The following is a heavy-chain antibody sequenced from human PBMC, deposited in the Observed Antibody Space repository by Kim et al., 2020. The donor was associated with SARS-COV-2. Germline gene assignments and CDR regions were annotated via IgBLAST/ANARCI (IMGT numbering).Heavy chain of an antibody. V-gene: IGHV4-34*01. CDR1: GGSFSGYY. D-gene: IGHD3-10*01. CDR2: INHSGST. J-gene: IGHJ6*02. Sequence: SETLSLTCAVYGGSFSGYYWSWIRQPPGKGLEWIGEINHSGSTNYNPSLKSRVTISVDTSKNQFSLKLSSVTAADTAVYYCADSGSGYGMDVWGQGTTVTVSS. CDR3: ADSGSGYGMDV.